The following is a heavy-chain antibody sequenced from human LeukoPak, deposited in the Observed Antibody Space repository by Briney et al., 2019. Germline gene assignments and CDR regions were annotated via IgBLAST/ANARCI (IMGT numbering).Heavy chain of an antibody. CDR1: GFTFSSYG. CDR3: ARDPMIRGIGWFDP. D-gene: IGHD3-10*01. V-gene: IGHV3-33*01. J-gene: IGHJ5*02. Sequence: GRSLRLSCVASGFTFSSYGMHWVRQAPGKGVEWVAVIWYDGSNKYYADFVKGRFIISRDNSKNTLYLQMNSLRAEDTAVYYCARDPMIRGIGWFDPWGQGTLVTVSS. CDR2: IWYDGSNK.